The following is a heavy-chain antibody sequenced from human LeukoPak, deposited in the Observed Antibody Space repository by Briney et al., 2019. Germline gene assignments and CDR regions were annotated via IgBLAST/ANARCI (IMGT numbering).Heavy chain of an antibody. D-gene: IGHD2-15*01. V-gene: IGHV4-31*03. CDR2: IYYSGST. CDR3: ARAEDVVAYNWFDP. Sequence: SQTLSLTCTVSGGSISSGGYYWSWIRQHPGKGLEWLGYIYYSGSTYYNPSLKSRVTISVDTSKNQFSLKLSSVTAADTAVYYCARAEDVVAYNWFDPWGQGTLVTVSS. CDR1: GGSISSGGYY. J-gene: IGHJ5*02.